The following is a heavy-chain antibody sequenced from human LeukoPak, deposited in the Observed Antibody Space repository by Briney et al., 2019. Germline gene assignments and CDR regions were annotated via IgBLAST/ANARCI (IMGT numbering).Heavy chain of an antibody. CDR3: ARGKSYSSGWYPFDY. CDR1: GLTFSSYG. Sequence: GGSLRLSCAASGLTFSSYGMHWVRQAPGKGLEWVAVIWYDGSNKYYADSVKGRFTISRDNSKNTLYLQVNSLRAEDTAVYYCARGKSYSSGWYPFDYWGQGTLVTVSS. J-gene: IGHJ4*02. CDR2: IWYDGSNK. D-gene: IGHD6-19*01. V-gene: IGHV3-33*01.